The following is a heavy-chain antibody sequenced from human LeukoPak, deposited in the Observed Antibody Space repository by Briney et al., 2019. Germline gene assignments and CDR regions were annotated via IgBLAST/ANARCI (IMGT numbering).Heavy chain of an antibody. J-gene: IGHJ4*02. D-gene: IGHD1-14*01. CDR2: INHSGST. V-gene: IGHV4-34*01. CDR3: ARRSRNRRPFDY. CDR1: GGSFSGYY. Sequence: SETLSLTCAVYGGSFSGYYWSWIRQPPGKGLEWIGEINHSGSTNYNPSLKSRVTISVDTSKNQFSLKLSSMTAADTAVYYCARRSRNRRPFDYWGQGTLVTVSS.